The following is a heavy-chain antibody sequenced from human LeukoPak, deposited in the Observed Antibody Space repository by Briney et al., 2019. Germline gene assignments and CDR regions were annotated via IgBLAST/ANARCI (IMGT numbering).Heavy chain of an antibody. Sequence: GGSLRLSCAASGFTFSNYWMLWVRQGPGKGLVWVSNINTDGSITNYADSVKGRFSISRDNAKNTLYLQMNSLGAEDTAVYYCGRDNNYKVDVWGKGTTVTVSS. D-gene: IGHD5-24*01. J-gene: IGHJ6*04. CDR2: INTDGSIT. CDR1: GFTFSNYW. CDR3: GRDNNYKVDV. V-gene: IGHV3-74*01.